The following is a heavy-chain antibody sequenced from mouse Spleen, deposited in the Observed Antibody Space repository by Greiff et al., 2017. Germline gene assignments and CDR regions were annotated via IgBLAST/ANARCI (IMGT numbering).Heavy chain of an antibody. CDR2: IDPSDSYT. D-gene: IGHD1-2*01. V-gene: IGHV1-69*01. Sequence: VQLQQPGAELVMPGASVKLSCKASGYTFTSYWMHWVKQRPGQGLEWIGEIDPSDSYTNYNQKFKGKATLTVDKSSSTAYMQLSSLTSEDSAVYYCARSITTAPYWYFDVWGAGTTVTVSS. CDR1: GYTFTSYW. CDR3: ARSITTAPYWYFDV. J-gene: IGHJ1*01.